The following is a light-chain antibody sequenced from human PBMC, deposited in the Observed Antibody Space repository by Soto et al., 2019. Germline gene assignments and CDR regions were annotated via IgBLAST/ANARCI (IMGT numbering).Light chain of an antibody. CDR3: QQYGTSPRT. Sequence: ESVLTQSPGTLSLSPGERATLSCRASQSVRSSYLAWYQQKLGQAPRLLIYGVSNRATGIPYRFSGSGSGTDVTLTLRRLESEDFAVYYCQQYGTSPRTFGQGTKLEL. J-gene: IGKJ1*01. CDR2: GVS. V-gene: IGKV3-20*01. CDR1: QSVRSSY.